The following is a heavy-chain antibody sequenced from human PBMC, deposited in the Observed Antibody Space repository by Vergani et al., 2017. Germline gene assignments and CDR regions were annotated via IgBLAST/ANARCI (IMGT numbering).Heavy chain of an antibody. D-gene: IGHD3-10*01. CDR2: ISGSGVST. CDR3: AKDLDGSGQFDY. J-gene: IGHJ4*02. Sequence: EVQLLESGGGLVQPGGSLRLSCAASGFTFSSYAMSWVRQAPGKGLEWVSAISGSGVSTYYADSVKGRFTISRDNSKNTLYLQMNSLRAEDTAVYYCAKDLDGSGQFDYWGQGTLVTVSS. V-gene: IGHV3-23*01. CDR1: GFTFSSYA.